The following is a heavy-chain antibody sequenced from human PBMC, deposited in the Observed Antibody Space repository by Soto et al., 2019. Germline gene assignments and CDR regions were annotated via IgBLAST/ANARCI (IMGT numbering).Heavy chain of an antibody. CDR3: ARDFTLRSLGYYYGMDV. V-gene: IGHV4-59*01. CDR1: GGSISNYY. D-gene: IGHD1-26*01. J-gene: IGHJ6*02. CDR2: IYYSGST. Sequence: QVQLQESGPGLVKPSETLSLTCTVSGGSISNYYWSWIRQPPGKGLEWIGYIYYSGSTNYNPSLKSRVTISVDTSKNQFSLKLNSVTAADTAVYYCARDFTLRSLGYYYGMDVWGQGTTVTVSS.